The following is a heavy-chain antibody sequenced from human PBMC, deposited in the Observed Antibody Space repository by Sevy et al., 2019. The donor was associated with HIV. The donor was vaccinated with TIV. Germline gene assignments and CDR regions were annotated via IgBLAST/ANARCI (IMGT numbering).Heavy chain of an antibody. Sequence: GGSLRLSCPASGFTLSTHWMNWVRQVPGKGLVWVSRIDSDGSTTRYANSVKGRFIISRDNAKNTLYLQMNSLRAEDTAVYYCARDGYNYGPSLFDYWGQGVPVTVSS. V-gene: IGHV3-74*01. CDR2: IDSDGSTT. CDR1: GFTLSTHW. J-gene: IGHJ4*02. CDR3: ARDGYNYGPSLFDY. D-gene: IGHD5-18*01.